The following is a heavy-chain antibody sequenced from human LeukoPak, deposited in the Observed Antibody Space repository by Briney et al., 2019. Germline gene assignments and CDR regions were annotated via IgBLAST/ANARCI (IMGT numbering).Heavy chain of an antibody. D-gene: IGHD6-19*01. V-gene: IGHV1-46*01. Sequence: ASVKVSCKASGYTFTSYYMRWVRQAPGQGLEWMGIINPSGGSTSYAQKFQGRVTMTRDTSTSTVYMELSSLRSEDTAVYYCARDSDRRRWLVLSEYWFDPWGQGTLVTVSS. CDR3: ARDSDRRRWLVLSEYWFDP. CDR1: GYTFTSYY. CDR2: INPSGGST. J-gene: IGHJ5*02.